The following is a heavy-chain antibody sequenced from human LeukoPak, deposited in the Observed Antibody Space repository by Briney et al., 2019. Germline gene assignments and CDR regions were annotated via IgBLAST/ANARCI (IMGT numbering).Heavy chain of an antibody. D-gene: IGHD5-24*01. Sequence: SETLSPTCTVSGGSISTIIYYWGWIRQPPGKGLEWIGNIYYTGSTYYSPSLKSRLTISVDTSKNQFSLKLNSVTAADTAIYYCARLDRRNDYNGFDFWGQGILVTVSS. V-gene: IGHV4-39*01. J-gene: IGHJ4*02. CDR2: IYYTGST. CDR3: ARLDRRNDYNGFDF. CDR1: GGSISTIIYY.